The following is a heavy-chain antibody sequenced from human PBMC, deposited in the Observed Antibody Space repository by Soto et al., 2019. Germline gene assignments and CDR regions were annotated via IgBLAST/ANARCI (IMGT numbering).Heavy chain of an antibody. J-gene: IGHJ5*02. Sequence: EVQLLDSGGGLVQPGGSLRLSCAASGFTFSSSAMSWVRQAPGKGLEWVSAVSGSGGTTYYADSVRGRFTISRDNSKNTLYLQMNNLIAEDTAIYFCARCTVDTIVTSGWCHYLDPWGQGTLVTVSS. V-gene: IGHV3-23*01. CDR2: VSGSGGTT. CDR3: ARCTVDTIVTSGWCHYLDP. D-gene: IGHD6-19*01. CDR1: GFTFSSSA.